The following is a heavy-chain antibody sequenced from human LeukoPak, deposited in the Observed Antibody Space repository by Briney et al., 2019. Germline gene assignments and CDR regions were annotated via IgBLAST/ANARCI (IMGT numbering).Heavy chain of an antibody. V-gene: IGHV3-15*01. Sequence: GGSLRLSCAAAGFIFSHYEMNWVRQAPGKGLEWVGRIKSKTDGGTTDYAAPVKGRFTISRDDSKNTLYLQMNSLKTEDTAVYYCTTGVNYGDSPFDYWGQGTLVTVSS. CDR1: GFIFSHYE. D-gene: IGHD4-17*01. J-gene: IGHJ4*02. CDR2: IKSKTDGGTT. CDR3: TTGVNYGDSPFDY.